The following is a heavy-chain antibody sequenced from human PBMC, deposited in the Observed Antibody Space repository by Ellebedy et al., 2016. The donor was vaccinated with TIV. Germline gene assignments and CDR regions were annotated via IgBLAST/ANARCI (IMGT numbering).Heavy chain of an antibody. CDR2: IIPILGIA. CDR1: GNTFTSYY. V-gene: IGHV1-69*02. J-gene: IGHJ4*02. Sequence: ASVKVSCKESGNTFTSYYMHWVRQAPGQGLEWMGRIIPILGIANYAQKFQGRVTITADKSTSTAYMELSSLRSEDTAVYYCATPRLWGHMVRGVGRFDYWGQGTLVTVSS. CDR3: ATPRLWGHMVRGVGRFDY. D-gene: IGHD3-10*01.